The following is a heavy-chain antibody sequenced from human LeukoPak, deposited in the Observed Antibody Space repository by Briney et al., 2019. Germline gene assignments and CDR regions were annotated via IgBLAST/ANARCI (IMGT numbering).Heavy chain of an antibody. D-gene: IGHD4-17*01. CDR1: GLTFSTYG. V-gene: IGHV3-23*01. Sequence: GGSLRLSCAASGLTFSTYGITWVRQAPGKGLEWVSAISGRADLTFYADSVKGRFTISRDDSKNTLYLQMNSLRAEDTAVYYCAKDEDHDYGDYYFDSWGQGTLVTVSS. J-gene: IGHJ4*02. CDR3: AKDEDHDYGDYYFDS. CDR2: ISGRADLT.